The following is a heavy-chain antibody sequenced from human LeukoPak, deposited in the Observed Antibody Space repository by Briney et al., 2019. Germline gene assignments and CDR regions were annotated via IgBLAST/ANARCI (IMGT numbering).Heavy chain of an antibody. J-gene: IGHJ4*02. CDR3: ARGPSGYHNT. V-gene: IGHV3-7*01. D-gene: IGHD5-12*01. CDR2: INQDGTEK. CDR1: GFTFTTYW. Sequence: GESLRLSCAASGFTFTTYWMSWVRQFPGKGLEWVANINQDGTEKYYVDSVKGRFTISRDNAKNSLYLRMNSLRAEDTAVYYCARGPSGYHNTGGQGTLVTVSS.